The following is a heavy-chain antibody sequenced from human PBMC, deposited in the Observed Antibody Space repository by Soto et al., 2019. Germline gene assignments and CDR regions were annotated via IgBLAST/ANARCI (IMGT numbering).Heavy chain of an antibody. Sequence: QLQLQESGPGLVKTSETLSLTCTVSGGSISSSSYYWGWIRQPPGKGLEWLGSIFYSGSTYYNPSLKRRLAISIDTSKNQSSLNLGSVPAAGTAVYYCARRHSGSQLIPDAFDIWGQGTMVTVSS. CDR1: GGSISSSSYY. J-gene: IGHJ3*02. V-gene: IGHV4-39*01. CDR2: IFYSGST. CDR3: ARRHSGSQLIPDAFDI. D-gene: IGHD1-26*01.